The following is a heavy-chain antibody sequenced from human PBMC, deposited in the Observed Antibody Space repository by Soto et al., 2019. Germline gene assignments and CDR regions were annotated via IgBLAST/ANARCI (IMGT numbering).Heavy chain of an antibody. V-gene: IGHV1-69*13. CDR2: IIPIFGTA. J-gene: IGHJ4*02. D-gene: IGHD2-15*01. CDR3: ARGAGVVVVAATRFDY. CDR1: GGTFSSYA. Sequence: ASVKVSCKASGGTFSSYAISWVRQAPGQGLEWMGGIIPIFGTANYAQKFQGRVTITADESTSTAYMELSSLRSEDTAVYYCARGAGVVVVAATRFDYWGQGTLVTVSS.